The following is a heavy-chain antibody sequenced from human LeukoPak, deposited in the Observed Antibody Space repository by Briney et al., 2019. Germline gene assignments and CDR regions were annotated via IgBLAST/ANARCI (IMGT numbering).Heavy chain of an antibody. Sequence: GASVKVSSKASGYTFTGYYIHWVRQAPGQGLEWMGWINPDSGGTHHAQKFQGRVTVTRDTSISTAYMELSSLTSDDTAVYYCAREEIAIAGTTFDLWGQGTLVSVSS. CDR2: INPDSGGT. V-gene: IGHV1-2*02. J-gene: IGHJ4*02. CDR1: GYTFTGYY. D-gene: IGHD1-7*01. CDR3: AREEIAIAGTTFDL.